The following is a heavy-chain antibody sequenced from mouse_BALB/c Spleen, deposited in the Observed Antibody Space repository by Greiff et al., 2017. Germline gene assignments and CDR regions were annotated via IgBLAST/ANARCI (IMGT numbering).Heavy chain of an antibody. V-gene: IGHV3-6*02. CDR3: AREPSIYYYGSRVPWFAY. Sequence: EVQLVESGPGLVKPSQSLSLTCSVTGYSITSGYYWNWIRQFPGNKLEWMGYISYDGSNNYNPSLKNRISITRDTSKNQFFLKLNSVTTEDTATYYCAREPSIYYYGSRVPWFAYWGQGTLVTVSA. D-gene: IGHD1-1*01. CDR1: GYSITSGYY. J-gene: IGHJ3*01. CDR2: ISYDGSN.